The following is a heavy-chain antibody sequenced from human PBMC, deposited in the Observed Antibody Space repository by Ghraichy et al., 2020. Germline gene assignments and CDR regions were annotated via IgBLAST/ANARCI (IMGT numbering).Heavy chain of an antibody. V-gene: IGHV3-7*01. J-gene: IGHJ4*02. CDR1: GFSLSDYW. Sequence: GGSLRLSCAASGFSLSDYWMSWIRQAPGKGLEWVANTKEDGGLTYYVDSVKGRFTISRDNAKNSLSLQMNSLRAEDSAFYYCVRDGIGGWHFDYWGQGTLVTVSP. CDR2: TKEDGGLT. CDR3: VRDGIGGWHFDY. D-gene: IGHD6-19*01.